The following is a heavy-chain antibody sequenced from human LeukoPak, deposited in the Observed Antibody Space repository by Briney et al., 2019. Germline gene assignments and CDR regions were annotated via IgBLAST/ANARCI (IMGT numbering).Heavy chain of an antibody. Sequence: GGSLRLSCAASGFTFDDYDMSWVRQAPGKGLEWVSGINWNGGSTGYADSVKGRFTISRDNAKNSLYLQMNSLRAEDTALYYCARVGGSRVIGAFDIWAKGQWSPSLQ. CDR3: ARVGGSRVIGAFDI. CDR2: INWNGGST. CDR1: GFTFDDYD. V-gene: IGHV3-20*04. J-gene: IGHJ3*02. D-gene: IGHD2-21*01.